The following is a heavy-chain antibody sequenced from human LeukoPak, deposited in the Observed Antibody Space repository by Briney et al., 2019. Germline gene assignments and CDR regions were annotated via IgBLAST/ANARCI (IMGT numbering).Heavy chain of an antibody. CDR3: ARGITIFGVVINNWFDP. V-gene: IGHV4-39*01. Sequence: PSETLSLTCTVSGGSISSSSYYWGWIRQPPGKGLEWIGSIYYSGSTYYNPSLKSRVTISVDTSKNQFSLKLSSVTAADTAVYYCARGITIFGVVINNWFDPWGQGTLVTVSS. J-gene: IGHJ5*02. CDR2: IYYSGST. CDR1: GGSISSSSYY. D-gene: IGHD3-3*01.